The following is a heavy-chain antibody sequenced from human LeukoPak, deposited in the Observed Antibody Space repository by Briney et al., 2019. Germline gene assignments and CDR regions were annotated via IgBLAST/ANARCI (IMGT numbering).Heavy chain of an antibody. J-gene: IGHJ4*02. CDR1: GYTFTRWY. Sequence: ASVEVSCKASGYTFTRWYIHWVRQAPGQGLEWTGVVYTSGGGTIYAQKFQGRVTMTRDTSTSTAYMELSSLRSEDTAVYYCARIEGMASTTGDWGQGTLVTVSS. CDR2: VYTSGGGT. V-gene: IGHV1-46*01. D-gene: IGHD5/OR15-5a*01. CDR3: ARIEGMASTTGD.